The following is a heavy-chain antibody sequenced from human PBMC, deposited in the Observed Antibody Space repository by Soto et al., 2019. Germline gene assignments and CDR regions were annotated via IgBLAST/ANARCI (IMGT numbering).Heavy chain of an antibody. CDR2: ISYDGINK. D-gene: IGHD3-22*01. J-gene: IGHJ6*02. CDR3: ARAPRILVVTSYYYYGMDV. CDR1: GFTFSSYA. V-gene: IGHV3-30-3*01. Sequence: QVQLVESGGGVVQPGRSLRLSCAASGFTFSSYAMHCVRQAPGKGLEWVAVISYDGINKYYADSVKGRFTISRDTSKNTLYLQMNSLRAEDTALYYCARAPRILVVTSYYYYGMDVXGQGTTVTVSS.